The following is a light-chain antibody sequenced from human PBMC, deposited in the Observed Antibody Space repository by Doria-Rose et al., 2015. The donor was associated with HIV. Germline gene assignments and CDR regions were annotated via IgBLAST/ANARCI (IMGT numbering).Light chain of an antibody. CDR2: DGS. CDR3: HQYGTSWT. CDR1: QSSSSTY. Sequence: TQSPGTLSLSPGERATLSCRASQSSSSTYLAWYQQKPGQAPSPLTYDGSTRATGIPDRFSASGSGTDFTLTINRLEPEDFALYYCHQYGTSWTFGQGAKVEI. V-gene: IGKV3-20*01. J-gene: IGKJ1*01.